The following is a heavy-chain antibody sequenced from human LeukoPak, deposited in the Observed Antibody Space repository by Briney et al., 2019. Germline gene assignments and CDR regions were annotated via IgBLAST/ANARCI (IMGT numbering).Heavy chain of an antibody. D-gene: IGHD3-22*01. Sequence: KAGGSLRLSCAASGFTFSSYSMNWVRQAPGKGLEWVSSISSSSSKIYYADSVRGRFTISRDHAKNSLHMQMNSLRAEDTAVYYCARAVSGSWIVVVIIESDYYYYYMDVWGKGTTVTVSS. J-gene: IGHJ6*03. CDR3: ARAVSGSWIVVVIIESDYYYYYMDV. CDR2: ISSSSSKI. CDR1: GFTFSSYS. V-gene: IGHV3-21*01.